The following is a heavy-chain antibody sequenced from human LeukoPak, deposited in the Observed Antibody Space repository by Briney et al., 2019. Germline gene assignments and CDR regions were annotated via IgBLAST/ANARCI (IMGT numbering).Heavy chain of an antibody. J-gene: IGHJ5*02. CDR2: IYYSGST. V-gene: IGHV4-59*12. D-gene: IGHD3-22*01. Sequence: SETLSLTCTVSGGSMSSYYWSWIRQPPGKGLEWIGYIYYSGSTNYNPSLKSRVTISVDTSKNQFTLNLSSVTAADTAVYYCARVPRAYYYDSSGFAWGQGTLVTVSS. CDR3: ARVPRAYYYDSSGFA. CDR1: GGSMSSYY.